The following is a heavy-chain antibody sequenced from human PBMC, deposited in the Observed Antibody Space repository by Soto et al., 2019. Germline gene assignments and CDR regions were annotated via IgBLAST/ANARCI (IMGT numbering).Heavy chain of an antibody. CDR2: ISSSSSYI. J-gene: IGHJ4*02. D-gene: IGHD6-19*01. Sequence: GGSLRLSCAASGFTFSSYSMNWVRQAPGKGLEWVSSISSSSSYIYYADSLKGRFTISRDNAKNSLYLQMNSLRAEDTAVYYCARDLLAVAGTDYWGQGTLVTVSS. V-gene: IGHV3-21*01. CDR1: GFTFSSYS. CDR3: ARDLLAVAGTDY.